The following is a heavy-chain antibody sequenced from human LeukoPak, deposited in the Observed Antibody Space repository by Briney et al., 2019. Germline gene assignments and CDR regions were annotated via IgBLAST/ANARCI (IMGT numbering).Heavy chain of an antibody. CDR1: GYSISSGYY. D-gene: IGHD3-22*01. CDR3: ARRGYYDSSGHRRGYFDL. J-gene: IGHJ2*01. CDR2: IYHSGST. V-gene: IGHV4-38-2*02. Sequence: PSETLSLTCTVSGYSISSGYYWGWIRQPPGQGLEWIGSIYHSGSTYYNPSLKSRVTISVDTSKNQFSLKLSSVTAADTAVYYCARRGYYDSSGHRRGYFDLWGRGTLVTVSS.